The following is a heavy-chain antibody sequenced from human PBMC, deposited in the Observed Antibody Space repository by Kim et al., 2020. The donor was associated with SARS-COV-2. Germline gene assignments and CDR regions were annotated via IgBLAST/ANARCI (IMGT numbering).Heavy chain of an antibody. Sequence: NDAQKFEGRVTMTRETSISTAYMGLSRLRSDDTAVYYCARVTYTLYYFDYWGQGTLVTVSS. D-gene: IGHD5-18*01. J-gene: IGHJ4*02. CDR3: ARVTYTLYYFDY. V-gene: IGHV1-2*02.